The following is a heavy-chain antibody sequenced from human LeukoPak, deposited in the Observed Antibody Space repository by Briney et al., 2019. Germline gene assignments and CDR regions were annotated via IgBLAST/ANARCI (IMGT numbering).Heavy chain of an antibody. CDR3: ARVFALDF. J-gene: IGHJ3*01. V-gene: IGHV6-1*01. CDR2: TYYRSNVYY. Sequence: SQTLSLTCDLSGDTLSSKSAAWTWIRQSPSRGLEWLGRTYYRSNVYYDYAVSVKSRITISPDTSKNQFSPQLNSVTADDTAVYYCARVFALDFWGQGTMVTVSS. CDR1: GDTLSSKSAA.